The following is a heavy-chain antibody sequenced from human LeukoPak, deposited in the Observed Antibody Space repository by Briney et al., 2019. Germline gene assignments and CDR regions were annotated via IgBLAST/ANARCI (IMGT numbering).Heavy chain of an antibody. Sequence: ASVKVSCKASGYTFTSYAMHWVRQAPGQRLEWMGRINAGNGNTKYSQKFQGRVTITRDTSASTAYMELSSLRSDDTAVYYCARVYDSSGYYHYWGQGTLVTVSS. D-gene: IGHD3-22*01. CDR1: GYTFTSYA. CDR3: ARVYDSSGYYHY. V-gene: IGHV1-3*01. CDR2: INAGNGNT. J-gene: IGHJ4*02.